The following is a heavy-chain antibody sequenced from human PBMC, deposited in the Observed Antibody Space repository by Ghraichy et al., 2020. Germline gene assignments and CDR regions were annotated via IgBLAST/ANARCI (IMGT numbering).Heavy chain of an antibody. V-gene: IGHV3-30*04. J-gene: IGHJ4*02. CDR3: ARGTSSSSADLDY. CDR1: GFTFSSYA. CDR2: ISYDGSNK. Sequence: GGSLRLSCAASGFTFSSYAMHWVRQAPGKGLEWVAVISYDGSNKYYADSVKGRFTISRDNSKNTLYLQMNSLRAEDTAVYYCARGTSSSSADLDYWGQGTLVTVSS. D-gene: IGHD6-6*01.